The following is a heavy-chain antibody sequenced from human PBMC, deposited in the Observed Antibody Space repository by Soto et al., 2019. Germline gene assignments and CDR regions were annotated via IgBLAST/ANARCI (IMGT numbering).Heavy chain of an antibody. D-gene: IGHD3-10*01. V-gene: IGHV1-3*01. Sequence: ASVKVSCKASGYSFTTYTMHWVRQAPGQRLEWMGWINVGKGNTKYSQRFQGRVTISRDTSASTAYMELSSLSSEDTAVYYCAREGDLYYYAYWGQGTLVTVSS. J-gene: IGHJ4*02. CDR3: AREGDLYYYAY. CDR1: GYSFTTYT. CDR2: INVGKGNT.